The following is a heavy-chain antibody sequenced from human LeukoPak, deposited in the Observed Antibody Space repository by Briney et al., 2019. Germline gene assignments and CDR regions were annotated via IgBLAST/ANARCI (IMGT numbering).Heavy chain of an antibody. CDR2: IIPIFGTA. V-gene: IGHV1-69*05. D-gene: IGHD6-13*01. CDR3: ARDTQYSSSWYGFDY. CDR1: GGTFSSYA. J-gene: IGHJ4*02. Sequence: SVKVFCKASGGTFSSYAISWVRQAPGQGLEWMGGIIPIFGTANYAQKFQGRVTITTDESTSTAYMELSSLRSEDTAVYYCARDTQYSSSWYGFDYWGQGTLVTVSS.